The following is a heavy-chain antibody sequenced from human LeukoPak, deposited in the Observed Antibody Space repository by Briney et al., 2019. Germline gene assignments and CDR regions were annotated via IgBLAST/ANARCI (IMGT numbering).Heavy chain of an antibody. J-gene: IGHJ4*02. D-gene: IGHD3-9*01. Sequence: RRGESLKISCKGSGYSFTSYWIGWVRQMPGKGLEWMGIIYPGDSDTRYSPSFQGQVTISADKSISTAYLQWSSLKASGTAMYYCARLTNDILTGYFYWGQGTLVTVSS. CDR1: GYSFTSYW. V-gene: IGHV5-51*01. CDR2: IYPGDSDT. CDR3: ARLTNDILTGYFY.